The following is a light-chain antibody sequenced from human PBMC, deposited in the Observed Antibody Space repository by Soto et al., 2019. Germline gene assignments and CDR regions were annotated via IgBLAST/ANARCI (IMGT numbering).Light chain of an antibody. V-gene: IGKV3-15*01. CDR2: DTS. Sequence: EILMTQSPATLSVSPGERATLSCWASQSVNSNLAWYQQKPGQAPRLLIYDTSTGATGIPARFSGSGSGTEFTLTISSLQSEDFAVYYCHQYNNWPPTFGQGTKVDIK. J-gene: IGKJ1*01. CDR1: QSVNSN. CDR3: HQYNNWPPT.